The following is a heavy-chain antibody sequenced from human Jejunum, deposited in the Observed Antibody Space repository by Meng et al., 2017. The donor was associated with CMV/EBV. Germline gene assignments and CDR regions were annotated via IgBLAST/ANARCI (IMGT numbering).Heavy chain of an antibody. V-gene: IGHV2-70*01. Sequence: FSLTTGVMFVSWSRQPPRKALLRLAFIDWYEDKYYNTSLKTRLTISRDTSKNQVVLTMTNMDPDDTATYYSARGYESSGFYPPFDYWGQGTLVTVSS. J-gene: IGHJ4*02. CDR3: ARGYESSGFYPPFDY. D-gene: IGHD3-22*01. CDR2: IDWYEDK. CDR1: FSLTTGVMF.